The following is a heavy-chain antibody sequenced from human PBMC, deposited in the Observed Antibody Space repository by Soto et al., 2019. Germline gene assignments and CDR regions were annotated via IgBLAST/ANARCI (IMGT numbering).Heavy chain of an antibody. J-gene: IGHJ6*02. V-gene: IGHV1-18*04. CDR3: ARCRVVRNPTDYYYGVDV. CDR1: GYTFTSYG. CDR2: ISAYNGKT. D-gene: IGHD3-3*01. Sequence: ASVKVSCKASGYTFTSYGISWVRQAPGQGLEWMGGISAYNGKTNYAQKLQGRVTITADESTSTAYMELSSLRSEDTAVYYCARCRVVRNPTDYYYGVDVWGQGTTVTV.